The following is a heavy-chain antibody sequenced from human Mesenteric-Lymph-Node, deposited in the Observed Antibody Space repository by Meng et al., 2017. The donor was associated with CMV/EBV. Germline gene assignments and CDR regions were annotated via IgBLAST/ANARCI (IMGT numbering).Heavy chain of an antibody. CDR3: ARSTWYSSGWSRGRYFDL. D-gene: IGHD6-19*01. J-gene: IGHJ2*01. Sequence: SGRYSWNWSRQPPGKGLEWIGYIYHSGNTYYNPSLKSRVTISVDTSKNQFSLKLSSVTAADTAVYYCARSTWYSSGWSRGRYFDLWGRGTLVTVSS. V-gene: IGHV4-30-2*04. CDR1: SGRYS. CDR2: IYHSGNT.